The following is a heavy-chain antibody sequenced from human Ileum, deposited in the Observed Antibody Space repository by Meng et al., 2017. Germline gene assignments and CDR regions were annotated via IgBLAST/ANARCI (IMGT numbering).Heavy chain of an antibody. V-gene: IGHV4-4*02. CDR3: AREWSGSYRHFDY. CDR1: GGSISTSDW. J-gene: IGHJ4*02. Sequence: VTLQASGPGLLKPSGTLSLTCAVSGGSISTSDWWGWVRQPPGKGLEWIGEIHHSGSTNYNPSIKSRVTISVDKSKNQFSLKLNSVTAADTAVYYCAREWSGSYRHFDYWGQGTLVTVSS. D-gene: IGHD1-26*01. CDR2: IHHSGST.